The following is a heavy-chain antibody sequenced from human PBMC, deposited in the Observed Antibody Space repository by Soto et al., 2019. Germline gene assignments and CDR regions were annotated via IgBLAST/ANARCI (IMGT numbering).Heavy chain of an antibody. CDR3: ERDPVDVLRYFDWSRFDY. D-gene: IGHD3-9*01. CDR1: GYTFTSYG. J-gene: IGHJ4*02. CDR2: ISAYNGNT. Sequence: QVKLVQSGAEVKKPGASVKVSGKASGYTFTSYGISWVRQAPGQGLEWMGWISAYNGNTNYAQKRQGRVTMTTDTSTSTAYKGLRSLRSDATAVYYCERDPVDVLRYFDWSRFDYWGQGTLVTVSS. V-gene: IGHV1-18*01.